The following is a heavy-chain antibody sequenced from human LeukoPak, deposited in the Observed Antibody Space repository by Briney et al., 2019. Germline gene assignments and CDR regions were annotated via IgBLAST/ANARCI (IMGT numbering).Heavy chain of an antibody. CDR3: ARPSLTGYSSSWYVY. Sequence: SGGSLRLSCAASGFTFSSYAMSWVRQAPGKGLEWVSSTSDSGRSTYYADSVKGRFTISRDNSKNTLYLQMNSLRAEDTAVYYCARPSLTGYSSSWYVYWGQGTLVTVSS. V-gene: IGHV3-23*01. CDR2: TSDSGRST. J-gene: IGHJ4*02. D-gene: IGHD6-13*01. CDR1: GFTFSSYA.